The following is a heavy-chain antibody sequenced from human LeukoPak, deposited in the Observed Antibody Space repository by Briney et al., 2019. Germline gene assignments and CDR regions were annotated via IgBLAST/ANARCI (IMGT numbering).Heavy chain of an antibody. Sequence: GGSLGLSCAASGFTFSSYGMHWVRQAPGKGLEWVAFIHFDGSTKYSGDSVQGRFTISRDNSKNTLYLQMNNLRPEDTAFYYCAKDQCTRTSCDGYPRYWGQGTLVTVSS. CDR3: AKDQCTRTSCDGYPRY. J-gene: IGHJ4*02. CDR1: GFTFSSYG. V-gene: IGHV3-30*02. D-gene: IGHD2-2*01. CDR2: IHFDGSTK.